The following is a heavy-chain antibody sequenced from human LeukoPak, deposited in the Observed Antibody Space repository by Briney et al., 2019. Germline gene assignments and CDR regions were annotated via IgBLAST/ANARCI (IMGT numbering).Heavy chain of an antibody. CDR2: ISWNSGSI. Sequence: GGSLRLSCAASGFTFDDYAMHWVRQAPGKGLEWVSGISWNSGSIGYADSVKGRFTISRDNAKNSLYLQMNSLRAEDTAVYYCARESTVGATPFDYWGQGTLVTVSS. V-gene: IGHV3-9*01. CDR3: ARESTVGATPFDY. J-gene: IGHJ4*02. CDR1: GFTFDDYA. D-gene: IGHD1-26*01.